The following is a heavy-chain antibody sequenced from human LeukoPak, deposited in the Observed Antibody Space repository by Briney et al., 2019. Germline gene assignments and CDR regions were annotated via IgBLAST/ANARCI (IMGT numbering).Heavy chain of an antibody. J-gene: IGHJ5*02. V-gene: IGHV3-21*01. Sequence: PGGSLRLSCAASGFTFSSYSMNWVRQAPGKGLEWVSSISSSSSYIYYADSVKGRFTISRDNAKNSLYLQMNTLRAEDTAVYYCARDTPTYGNWFDPWGQGTLVTVSS. CDR1: GFTFSSYS. D-gene: IGHD2-21*01. CDR2: ISSSSSYI. CDR3: ARDTPTYGNWFDP.